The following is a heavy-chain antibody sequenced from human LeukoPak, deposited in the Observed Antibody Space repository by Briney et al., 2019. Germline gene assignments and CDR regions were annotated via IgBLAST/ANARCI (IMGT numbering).Heavy chain of an antibody. CDR1: GFTFDDYA. Sequence: GRSLRLSCAASGFTFDDYAMHWVRQDPGKGLEGVSGISWNSGSIGYADSVKGRFTISRDNAKNSLYLQMNSLRAEDMALYYCAKDGKYDFWSGAMDVWGKGTTVTVSS. V-gene: IGHV3-9*03. CDR2: ISWNSGSI. D-gene: IGHD3-3*01. J-gene: IGHJ6*03. CDR3: AKDGKYDFWSGAMDV.